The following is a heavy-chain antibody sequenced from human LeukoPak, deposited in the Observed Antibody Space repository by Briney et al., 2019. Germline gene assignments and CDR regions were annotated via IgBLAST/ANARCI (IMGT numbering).Heavy chain of an antibody. CDR2: IKQDGSEK. Sequence: PGGSLRLSCAASGFTFSSYWMSWVRQAPGKGLEWVANIKQDGSEKYYVDSVKGRFTISRDNAKNSLYLQMNSLRAEDTAVYYCARVAPGSGSYYNDYWGQGTLVTVSS. J-gene: IGHJ4*02. CDR1: GFTFSSYW. CDR3: ARVAPGSGSYYNDY. D-gene: IGHD3-10*01. V-gene: IGHV3-7*01.